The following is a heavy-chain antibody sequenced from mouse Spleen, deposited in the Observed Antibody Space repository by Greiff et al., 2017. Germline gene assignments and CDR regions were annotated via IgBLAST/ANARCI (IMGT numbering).Heavy chain of an antibody. Sequence: EVQLVESGGGLVKPGGSLKLSCAASGFTFSSYAMSWVRQTPEKRLEWVATISDGGSYTYYPDNVKGRFTISRDNAKNNLYLQMSHLKSEDTAMYYCARETTTVVHWYFDVWGTGTTVTVSS. CDR2: ISDGGSYT. J-gene: IGHJ1*03. D-gene: IGHD1-1*01. V-gene: IGHV5-4*01. CDR3: ARETTTVVHWYFDV. CDR1: GFTFSSYA.